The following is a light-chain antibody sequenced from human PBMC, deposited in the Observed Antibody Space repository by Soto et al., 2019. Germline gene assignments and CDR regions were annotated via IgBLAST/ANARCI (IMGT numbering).Light chain of an antibody. CDR2: GAS. Sequence: EIVMTQSPATLSVSPGERATLSCRASQSVSSNLAWYQQKPGQAPRLLIYGASTRATGIPARFSGSGSGTEFTLTISSLQSEDFAVYYCQQYNNWPPPYTFGQGTMLEIK. CDR3: QQYNNWPPPYT. V-gene: IGKV3-15*01. CDR1: QSVSSN. J-gene: IGKJ2*01.